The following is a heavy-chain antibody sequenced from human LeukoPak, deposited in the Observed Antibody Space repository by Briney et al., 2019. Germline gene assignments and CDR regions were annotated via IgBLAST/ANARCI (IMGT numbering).Heavy chain of an antibody. CDR2: ISYSGNT. Sequence: EPSESLSLTCTVSGVSISNYYWTWVRQPPGKGLEWIGFISYSGNTNYNPSPKSRVTISLGTSKNQFSLKLISVTAADTAVYYCARGVGSGYTDYWGQGALVTVSS. CDR3: ARGVGSGYTDY. CDR1: GVSISNYY. D-gene: IGHD3-22*01. V-gene: IGHV4-59*01. J-gene: IGHJ4*02.